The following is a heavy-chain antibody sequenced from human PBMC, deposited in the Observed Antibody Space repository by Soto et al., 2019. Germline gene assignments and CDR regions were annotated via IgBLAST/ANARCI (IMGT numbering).Heavy chain of an antibody. Sequence: SETLSLTCAVYGGSFSGYYWSWIRQPPGKGLEWIGEINHSGSTNYNPTLKSRVTISVDTSKNQFSLKLSSVTAADTAVYYCARVAKAVAGTEWFDLWGQGTLVTVSS. J-gene: IGHJ5*02. D-gene: IGHD6-19*01. CDR2: INHSGST. CDR1: GGSFSGYY. V-gene: IGHV4-34*01. CDR3: ARVAKAVAGTEWFDL.